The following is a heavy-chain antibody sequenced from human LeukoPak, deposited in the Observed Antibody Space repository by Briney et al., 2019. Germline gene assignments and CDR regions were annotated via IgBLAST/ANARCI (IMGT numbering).Heavy chain of an antibody. Sequence: SETLSLTCTVSGYSISSGYYWGWIRQPPGKGLEWIGSIYHSGSTNYNPSLKSRVTISVDPSKNQFSLKLSSVTAADTAVYYCARGLIYCSGGSCYYFDYWGQGTLVTVSS. CDR2: IYHSGST. CDR1: GYSISSGYY. V-gene: IGHV4-38-2*02. J-gene: IGHJ4*02. CDR3: ARGLIYCSGGSCYYFDY. D-gene: IGHD2-15*01.